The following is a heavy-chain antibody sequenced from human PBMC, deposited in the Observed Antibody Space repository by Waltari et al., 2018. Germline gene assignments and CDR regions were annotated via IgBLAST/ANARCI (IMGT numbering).Heavy chain of an antibody. Sequence: QVQLQESGPGLVKPSETLSLTCTVSGGSISDYYWSWIRQPAGKGLEWIWRIYTSGNTTYNPSLKSRATISIDRSKNQFSLNLSSVTAADTAVYYCARDQPVYSNYRFINRFDPWGQGNLVTVSS. D-gene: IGHD4-4*01. V-gene: IGHV4-4*07. CDR3: ARDQPVYSNYRFINRFDP. J-gene: IGHJ5*02. CDR1: GGSISDYY. CDR2: IYTSGNT.